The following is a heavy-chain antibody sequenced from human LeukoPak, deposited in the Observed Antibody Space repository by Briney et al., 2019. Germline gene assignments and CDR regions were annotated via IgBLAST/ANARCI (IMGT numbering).Heavy chain of an antibody. Sequence: ASVKVSCKVSGYTLTELSMHWVRQAPGKGLEWMGGFDPGDGETIYAQKFQGRVTMTEDTSTDTAYMELSSLRSEDTAVYYCATVGSGGATLDFDYWGQGTLVTVSS. CDR2: FDPGDGET. D-gene: IGHD1-26*01. J-gene: IGHJ4*02. CDR3: ATVGSGGATLDFDY. CDR1: GYTLTELS. V-gene: IGHV1-24*01.